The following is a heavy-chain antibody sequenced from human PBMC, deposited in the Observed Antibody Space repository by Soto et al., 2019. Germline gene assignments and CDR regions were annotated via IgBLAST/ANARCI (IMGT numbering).Heavy chain of an antibody. J-gene: IGHJ6*02. V-gene: IGHV3-33*01. CDR2: IWHDGSNT. CDR3: TTRANNYYGMDV. D-gene: IGHD1-26*01. CDR1: GVTFSTYG. Sequence: GGSLRLSCAASGVTFSTYGMHWVRQAPGKGLEWVAHIWHDGSNTYYTDYAAPVKGRFTISRDDSKNTLYLQMNSLKTEDTAVYYCTTRANNYYGMDVWGQGTTVTVSS.